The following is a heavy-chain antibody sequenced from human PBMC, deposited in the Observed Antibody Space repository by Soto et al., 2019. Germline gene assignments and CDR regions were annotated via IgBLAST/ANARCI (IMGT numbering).Heavy chain of an antibody. V-gene: IGHV3-23*01. J-gene: IGHJ4*02. D-gene: IGHD4-17*01. CDR1: GFTFSSYA. Sequence: EVQLLESGGGLVQPGGSLRLSCAASGFTFSSYAMSWVRQAPGKGLEWVSAISGSGFSTYYADSVKGRFTVSRDTSKNTLLLQMNSLRAEDTAVYYCAKDPGDYPSDYVDYWGQGTLVTVSS. CDR3: AKDPGDYPSDYVDY. CDR2: ISGSGFST.